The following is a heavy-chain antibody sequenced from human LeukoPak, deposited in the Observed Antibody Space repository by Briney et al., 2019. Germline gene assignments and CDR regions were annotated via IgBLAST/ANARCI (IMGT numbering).Heavy chain of an antibody. Sequence: GASVKVSCKASGYTFTSYAMHWVRRAPGQRLEWMGWINAGNGNTKYSQKFQGRVTITRDTSASTAYMELSSLRSEDTAVYYCARDNTMVRGVIISPFGYWGQGTLVTVSS. CDR1: GYTFTSYA. J-gene: IGHJ4*02. CDR3: ARDNTMVRGVIISPFGY. CDR2: INAGNGNT. D-gene: IGHD3-10*01. V-gene: IGHV1-3*01.